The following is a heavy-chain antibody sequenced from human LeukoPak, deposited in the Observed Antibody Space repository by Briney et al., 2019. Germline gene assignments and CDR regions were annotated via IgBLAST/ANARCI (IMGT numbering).Heavy chain of an antibody. V-gene: IGHV4-39*07. D-gene: IGHD6-19*01. CDR1: GGSISSSSYY. CDR3: ARRSSGWYYFDY. CDR2: IYYSGST. J-gene: IGHJ4*02. Sequence: SETLSLTCTVSGGSISSSSYYWGWIRQPPGKGLEWIGSIYYSGSTYYNPSLKSRVTISEDTSKNQFSLKLSSVTAADTAVYYCARRSSGWYYFDYWGQGTLVTVSS.